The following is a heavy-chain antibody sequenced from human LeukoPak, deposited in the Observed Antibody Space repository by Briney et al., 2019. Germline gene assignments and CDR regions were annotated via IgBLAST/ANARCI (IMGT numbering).Heavy chain of an antibody. CDR2: INEDGREE. D-gene: IGHD6-13*01. CDR1: GFTLSNYW. CDR3: ARDGQHLVPLDY. Sequence: GGSLRLSCAASGFTLSNYWMTSVRQAPGKRVERVANINEDGREEHYVDSVRGRFTISRDDAKTSLSLQMNDLRDEDTAVYYCARDGQHLVPLDYWGQGTLVTVSS. J-gene: IGHJ4*02. V-gene: IGHV3-7*01.